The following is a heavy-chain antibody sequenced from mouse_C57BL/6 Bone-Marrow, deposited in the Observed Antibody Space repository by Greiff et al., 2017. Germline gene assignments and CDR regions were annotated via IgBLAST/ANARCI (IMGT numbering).Heavy chain of an antibody. CDR2: IHPSDSDT. Sequence: QVQLQQPGAELVKPGASVKVSCKASGYTFTSYWMHWVKQRPGQGLEWIGRIHPSDSDTNSNQKFKGKATLTVDKSSSTAYMQLSSLTSEDSAVYYCAIGDYYGSSYYAMDYWGQGTSVTVSS. J-gene: IGHJ4*01. CDR3: AIGDYYGSSYYAMDY. D-gene: IGHD1-1*01. V-gene: IGHV1-74*01. CDR1: GYTFTSYW.